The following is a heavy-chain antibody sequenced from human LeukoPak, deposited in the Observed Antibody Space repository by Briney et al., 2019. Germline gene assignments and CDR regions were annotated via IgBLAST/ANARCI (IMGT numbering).Heavy chain of an antibody. CDR1: GFTFSSYG. CDR3: AKDHGNYYDSSGYFYFDFDY. D-gene: IGHD3-22*01. CDR2: ISYDESNK. Sequence: GRSLRLSCAASGFTFSSYGMHWVRQAPGKGLEWVAVISYDESNKYYADSVKGRFTISRDNSKNMLYLQMNSLRAEDTAVYYCAKDHGNYYDSSGYFYFDFDYWGQGTLVTVSS. V-gene: IGHV3-30*18. J-gene: IGHJ4*02.